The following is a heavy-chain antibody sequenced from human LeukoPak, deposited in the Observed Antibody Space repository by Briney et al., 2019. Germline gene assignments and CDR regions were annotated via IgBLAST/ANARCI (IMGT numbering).Heavy chain of an antibody. V-gene: IGHV4-4*07. D-gene: IGHD6-13*01. Sequence: SQTLSLTCTVSGGSISSYYWSWIRQPAGKGLEWIGRIYTSGSTNYNPSLKSRVTMSADTSKNQFSLKLSSVTAADTAVYYCARGAAAGKFDYWGQGTLVTVSS. CDR1: GGSISSYY. CDR2: IYTSGST. CDR3: ARGAAAGKFDY. J-gene: IGHJ4*02.